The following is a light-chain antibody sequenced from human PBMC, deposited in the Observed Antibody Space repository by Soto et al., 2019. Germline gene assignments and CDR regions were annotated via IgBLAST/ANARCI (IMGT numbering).Light chain of an antibody. J-gene: IGLJ3*02. CDR3: QAYDYSLTASV. Sequence: QSVLTQPPSGSGAPGQRVTLSCTGNTSNLGAGYDVHWYQQLPGAAPKLVIFGNRNRPSGVPERFSGSKSGTSASLAITGLQAEDEADYYCQAYDYSLTASVFGGGTKLTVL. V-gene: IGLV1-40*01. CDR1: TSNLGAGYD. CDR2: GNR.